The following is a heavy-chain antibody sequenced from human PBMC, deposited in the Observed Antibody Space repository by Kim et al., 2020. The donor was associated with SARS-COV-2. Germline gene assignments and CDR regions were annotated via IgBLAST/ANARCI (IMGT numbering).Heavy chain of an antibody. Sequence: SETLSLTCAVYGGSFSGYYWSWIRQPPGKGLEWIGEINHSGSTNYNPSLKSRVTISVDTSKNQFSLKLSSVTAADTAVYYCASRNRVTMVRGAIRGAFDIWGQGTMVTVSS. V-gene: IGHV4-34*01. CDR3: ASRNRVTMVRGAIRGAFDI. D-gene: IGHD3-10*01. CDR1: GGSFSGYY. CDR2: INHSGST. J-gene: IGHJ3*02.